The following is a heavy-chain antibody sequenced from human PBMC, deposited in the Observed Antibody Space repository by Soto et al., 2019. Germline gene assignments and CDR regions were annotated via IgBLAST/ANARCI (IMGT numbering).Heavy chain of an antibody. CDR2: IFYGHGT. CDR3: ARQPTGYPNWFDA. D-gene: IGHD3-9*01. CDR1: GGSVTSSTSS. V-gene: IGHV4-39*01. Sequence: QVQLQESGPGLVNPSETLSLTCTVSGGSVTSSTSSWAWVRQPPGKGLHWIGTIFYGHGTYYNPSLESRVTISLDTSKIQFSLELTSVTAADTAVCYCARQPTGYPNWFDAWGRGILVIVSS. J-gene: IGHJ5*02.